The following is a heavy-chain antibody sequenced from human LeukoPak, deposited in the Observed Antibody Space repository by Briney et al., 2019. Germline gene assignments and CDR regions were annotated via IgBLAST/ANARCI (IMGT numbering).Heavy chain of an antibody. CDR2: IYYSGST. D-gene: IGHD3-3*01. Sequence: TSETLPLTCTVSGGSISSSSYYWGWIRQPPGKGLEWIGSIYYSGSTYYNPSLKSRVTISVDTSKNQFSLKLSSVTAADTAVYYCAREFLFSASDYWGQGTLVTVSS. J-gene: IGHJ4*02. CDR3: AREFLFSASDY. CDR1: GGSISSSSYY. V-gene: IGHV4-39*07.